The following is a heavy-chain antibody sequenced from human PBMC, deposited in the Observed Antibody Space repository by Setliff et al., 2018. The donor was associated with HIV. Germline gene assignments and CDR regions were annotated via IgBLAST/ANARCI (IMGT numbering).Heavy chain of an antibody. J-gene: IGHJ4*02. CDR1: GFTFSDYY. Sequence: KPGGSLRLSCAASGFTFSDYYMSWIRQAPGKGLEWVSFIHSSSSRIYYADSVKGRFTVSRDNAKNSLYLQMNNLRAEDTAVYYCGRAPPYCSGGSCADYWGQGTLVTVSS. CDR3: GRAPPYCSGGSCADY. D-gene: IGHD2-15*01. V-gene: IGHV3-11*04. CDR2: IHSSSSRI.